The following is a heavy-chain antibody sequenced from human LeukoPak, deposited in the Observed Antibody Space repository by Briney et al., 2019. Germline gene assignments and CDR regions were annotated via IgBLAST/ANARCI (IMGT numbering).Heavy chain of an antibody. D-gene: IGHD3-10*01. V-gene: IGHV3-30-3*01. CDR1: GFTFSSYA. CDR3: ASYGPY. CDR2: ISYDGSNK. Sequence: PGGSLRLSCAASGFTFSSYAMHWVRQAPGKGLEWVAVISYDGSNKYYADSVKGRFTISRDNSKNTLYLQMNSLRAEDTAVYYCASYGPYWGQGTLVTVSS. J-gene: IGHJ4*02.